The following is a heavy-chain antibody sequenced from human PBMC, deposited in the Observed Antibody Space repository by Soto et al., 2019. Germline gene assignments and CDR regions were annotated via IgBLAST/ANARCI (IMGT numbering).Heavy chain of an antibody. CDR1: GYSFTNFW. CDR3: ARKIAQTGTGFDY. Sequence: GESLKISCQGSGYSFTNFWIAWVRQMPGKGLEWMGIIHPGDSDTRYSPSFQGQVTISADKSSSTAYLQWSSLKASDSATYYCARKIAQTGTGFDYWGQGTLVTVSS. CDR2: IHPGDSDT. V-gene: IGHV5-51*01. J-gene: IGHJ4*02. D-gene: IGHD6-13*01.